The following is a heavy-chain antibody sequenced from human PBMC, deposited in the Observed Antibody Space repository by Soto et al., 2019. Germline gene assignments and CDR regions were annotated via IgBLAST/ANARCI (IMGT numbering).Heavy chain of an antibody. CDR1: GFTFSSYG. V-gene: IGHV3-33*01. D-gene: IGHD1-1*01. J-gene: IGHJ4*02. Sequence: QVQLVESGGGVVQPGRSLRLSCAASGFTFSSYGMHWVRQAPGKGLEWVAVIWYDGSNKYYADSVKGRFTISRDNSKNPLYLQMNSLRAEDTAVYYCARGGGKTGTTWIFDYWGQGTLVTVSS. CDR2: IWYDGSNK. CDR3: ARGGGKTGTTWIFDY.